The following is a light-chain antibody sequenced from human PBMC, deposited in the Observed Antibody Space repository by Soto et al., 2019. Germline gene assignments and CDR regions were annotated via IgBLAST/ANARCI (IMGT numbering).Light chain of an antibody. Sequence: EIVLTQSPGTLSLSPGESATLSCRASQTVSNSYLAWYQQKPGQAPRLLIYGASSRATGIPDRFSGSGSGTDFTLTISRLEPEDFAVYYCQHYGSSPWTFGQGTKVEIK. CDR2: GAS. V-gene: IGKV3-20*01. CDR3: QHYGSSPWT. CDR1: QTVSNSY. J-gene: IGKJ1*01.